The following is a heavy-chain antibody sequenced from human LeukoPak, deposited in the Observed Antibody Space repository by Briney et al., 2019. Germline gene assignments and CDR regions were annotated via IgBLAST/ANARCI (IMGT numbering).Heavy chain of an antibody. CDR3: ARWISYYYYYYMDV. CDR2: IIPIFGTA. Sequence: GASVKVSCKASGGTFSSYAISWVRQAPGQGLEWMGGIIPIFGTANYAQKFQGRVTITADKSTSTAYMELSSLRSEDTAVYYCARWISYYYYYYMDVWGKGTTVTVSS. J-gene: IGHJ6*03. D-gene: IGHD5-12*01. V-gene: IGHV1-69*06. CDR1: GGTFSSYA.